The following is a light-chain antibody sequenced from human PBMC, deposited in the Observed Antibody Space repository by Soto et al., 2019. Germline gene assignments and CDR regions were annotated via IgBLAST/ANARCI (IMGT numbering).Light chain of an antibody. CDR1: QSVSSSY. Sequence: EIVLTQSPGTLSLSPGESATLSCRASQSVSSSYLAWYQQKPGQAPRLLIYGASSRATGIPDRFSGSGSVTDVTLTISRLEPEDFAVYYCQQYGSSPVYTFGQGTKLEIK. CDR2: GAS. J-gene: IGKJ2*01. V-gene: IGKV3-20*01. CDR3: QQYGSSPVYT.